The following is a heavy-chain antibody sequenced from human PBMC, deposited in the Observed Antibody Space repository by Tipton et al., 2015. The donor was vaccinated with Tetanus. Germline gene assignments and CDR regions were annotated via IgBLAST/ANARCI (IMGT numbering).Heavy chain of an antibody. CDR2: ISGSGGST. V-gene: IGHV3-23*01. CDR3: AKRWYYFEDY. CDR1: GFTFTNYA. J-gene: IGHJ4*02. D-gene: IGHD3-9*01. Sequence: SLRLSCATSGFTFTNYAMNWVRQAPGKGLEWVSAISGSGGSTYYADSVKGRFTISRDNSKNTLYLQMNSLRAEDTAVYYCAKRWYYFEDYWGQGTLVTVSS.